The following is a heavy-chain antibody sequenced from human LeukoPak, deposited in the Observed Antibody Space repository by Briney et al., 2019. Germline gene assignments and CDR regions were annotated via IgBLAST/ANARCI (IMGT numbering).Heavy chain of an antibody. V-gene: IGHV4-39*01. CDR3: ARLRILGDSSGYYYYYYYYMDV. CDR2: IYYSGST. Sequence: PSETLSLTCTVSGGSISSSSYYWGWIRQPPGKGLEWIGSIYYSGSTYYNPSLKSRVTISVDTSKNQFSLKLSSVTAADTAVYYCARLRILGDSSGYYYYYYYYMDVWGKGTTVTISS. J-gene: IGHJ6*03. D-gene: IGHD3-22*01. CDR1: GGSISSSSYY.